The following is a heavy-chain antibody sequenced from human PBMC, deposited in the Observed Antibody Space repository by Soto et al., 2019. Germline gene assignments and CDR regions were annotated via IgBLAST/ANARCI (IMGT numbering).Heavy chain of an antibody. V-gene: IGHV1-18*01. Sequence: QVQLLQSGPEVKKPGASVKVSCKTSGYTFTNYGITWVRQAPGQGFEWRGGIGAYNGDTHYTEKLQGRVTMTTDTSTGTAYMELRGLKSDDTAVYYCARVRQLVGYLYYHMDVWGQGTTVTVSS. J-gene: IGHJ6*03. CDR1: GYTFTNYG. D-gene: IGHD1-1*01. CDR2: IGAYNGDT. CDR3: ARVRQLVGYLYYHMDV.